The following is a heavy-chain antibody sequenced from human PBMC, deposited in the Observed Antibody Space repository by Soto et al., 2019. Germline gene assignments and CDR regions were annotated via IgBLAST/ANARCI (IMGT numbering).Heavy chain of an antibody. CDR3: AKAVGGYCSSTNCQLYYFDY. D-gene: IGHD2-2*01. Sequence: GGSLRLSCAASGFTFSSYAMSWVRQAPGKGLEWVSAISGSGGSTYYADSVKGRFTISRDNSKNTLYLQMNSLRAEDTAVYYCAKAVGGYCSSTNCQLYYFDYWGQGTLVTVSS. CDR2: ISGSGGST. J-gene: IGHJ4*02. V-gene: IGHV3-23*01. CDR1: GFTFSSYA.